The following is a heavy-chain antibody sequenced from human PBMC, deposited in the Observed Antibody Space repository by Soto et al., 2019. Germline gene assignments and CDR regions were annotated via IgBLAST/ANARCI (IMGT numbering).Heavy chain of an antibody. CDR1: GFTFSSYA. D-gene: IGHD2-15*01. CDR2: ISGSGGST. CDR3: AKGRYCSGGSCLFDY. Sequence: GESLKISCAASGFTFSSYAMSWVRQAPGKGLEWVSAISGSGGSTYYADSVKGRFTISRDNSKNTLYLQMNSLRAEDTAVYYCAKGRYCSGGSCLFDYWGQGTLVTVSS. J-gene: IGHJ4*02. V-gene: IGHV3-23*01.